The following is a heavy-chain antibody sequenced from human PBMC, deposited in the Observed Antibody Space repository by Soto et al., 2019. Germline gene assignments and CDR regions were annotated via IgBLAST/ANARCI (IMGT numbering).Heavy chain of an antibody. CDR1: GFTFSNYA. CDR2: INWNSETV. Sequence: PGGSLRLSCAASGFTFSNYAMNWVRQAPGKGLEWVSGINWNSETVGYADSVKGRFTISRDSAKNSLYLQMTTLRPEDTALYFCARDQDLGGYDLRPMYGLDVWGQGTTVTVSS. V-gene: IGHV3-9*01. CDR3: ARDQDLGGYDLRPMYGLDV. D-gene: IGHD5-12*01. J-gene: IGHJ6*02.